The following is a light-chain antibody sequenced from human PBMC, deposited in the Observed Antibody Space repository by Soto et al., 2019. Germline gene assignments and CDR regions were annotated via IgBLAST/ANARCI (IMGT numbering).Light chain of an antibody. CDR2: AAS. V-gene: IGKV1-39*01. J-gene: IGKJ1*01. CDR3: QKSYSTPQK. CDR1: QSISSY. Sequence: DMRMSQSPSSRSESVGERVTITCRASQSISSYLNWYQQKPGKAPKLLIYAASSLQSGVPSRFSGSGSGTDFTLTISSLQPEDFATYYCQKSYSTPQKFGQGNTGAIK.